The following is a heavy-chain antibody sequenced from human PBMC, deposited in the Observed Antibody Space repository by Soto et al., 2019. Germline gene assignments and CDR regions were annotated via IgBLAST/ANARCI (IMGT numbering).Heavy chain of an antibody. CDR3: ASDPYYYASYY. D-gene: IGHD3-10*01. CDR2: ISQSGTTI. V-gene: IGHV3-11*01. CDR1: GFSFSDHY. J-gene: IGHJ4*02. Sequence: PGGSLRLSCATSGFSFSDHYMTWIRQAPGKGLEWVSYISQSGTTIYYADSVKGRFTVSRDNAQNSLYLQMNSLRAEDTAVYYCASDPYYYASYYWGQGTLVTVSS.